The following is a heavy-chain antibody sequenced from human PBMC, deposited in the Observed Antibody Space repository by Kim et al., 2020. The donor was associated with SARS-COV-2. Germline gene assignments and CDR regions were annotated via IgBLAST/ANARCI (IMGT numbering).Heavy chain of an antibody. V-gene: IGHV3-33*06. CDR1: GFTFTSYG. Sequence: GGSLRLSCATSGFTFTSYGMHWVRQAPGKGLEWVAVIRYDGSNKYYADSVKGRFTISRDNSKNTLSLQMNSLRAEDTAVYYCAKDAYDSSSWFWGYGMDVWGQGTPVTVSS. CDR3: AKDAYDSSSWFWGYGMDV. J-gene: IGHJ6*02. CDR2: IRYDGSNK. D-gene: IGHD6-13*01.